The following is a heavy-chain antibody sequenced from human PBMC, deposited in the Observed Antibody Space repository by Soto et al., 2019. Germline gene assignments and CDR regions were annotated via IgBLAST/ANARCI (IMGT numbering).Heavy chain of an antibody. J-gene: IGHJ6*02. CDR2: IYFSGST. V-gene: IGHV4-39*01. D-gene: IGHD3-10*01. CDR3: ARRVLPMVRAEQGYGFVMDV. CDR1: GGSISSSSYY. Sequence: SETLSLTCTVSGGSISSSSYYWVWLRPPPGLGLDWIGRIYFSGSTYYNPSLKSRVTISVATSKIQCSLQLSAVTAADTAVYYCARRVLPMVRAEQGYGFVMDVWGQRTTVTVS.